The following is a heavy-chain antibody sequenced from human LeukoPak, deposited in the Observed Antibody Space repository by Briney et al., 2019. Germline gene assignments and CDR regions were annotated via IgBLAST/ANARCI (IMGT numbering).Heavy chain of an antibody. J-gene: IGHJ6*02. CDR1: GGSISSRGNS. CDR2: IYHSGST. Sequence: PSETLSLTCAVSGGSISSRGNSWSWIRQPPEKGLEWIGYIYHSGSTYYNPSLKSRVTISVDRSKNQFSLKLSSVTAADTAVYYCARVGVGPAGMDVWGQGTTVTVSS. D-gene: IGHD3-16*01. CDR3: ARVGVGPAGMDV. V-gene: IGHV4-30-2*01.